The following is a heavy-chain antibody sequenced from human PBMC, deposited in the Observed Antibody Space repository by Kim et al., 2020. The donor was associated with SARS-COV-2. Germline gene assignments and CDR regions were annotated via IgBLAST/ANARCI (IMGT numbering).Heavy chain of an antibody. CDR3: ARGDGDHSYYYYYGMDV. V-gene: IGHV4-59*09. Sequence: LKRRVTISVDTSKNQFSLKLSSVTAADTAVYYCARGDGDHSYYYYYGMDVWGQGTTVTVSS. J-gene: IGHJ6*02. D-gene: IGHD4-17*01.